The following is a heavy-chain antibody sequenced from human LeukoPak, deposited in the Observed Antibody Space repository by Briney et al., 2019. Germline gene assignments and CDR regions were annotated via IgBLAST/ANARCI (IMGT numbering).Heavy chain of an antibody. J-gene: IGHJ5*02. Sequence: GGSLRLSCAATGFTFSSYAMSWVRQAPGKGLEWVSTITGSGDSADYADSVKGRFTISRDNAKNTLYLEVNSLGVEDMAVYYCARVSRSGWDNWLGPWGQGTLVTVSS. V-gene: IGHV3-23*01. CDR3: ARVSRSGWDNWLGP. CDR2: ITGSGDSA. CDR1: GFTFSSYA. D-gene: IGHD6-19*01.